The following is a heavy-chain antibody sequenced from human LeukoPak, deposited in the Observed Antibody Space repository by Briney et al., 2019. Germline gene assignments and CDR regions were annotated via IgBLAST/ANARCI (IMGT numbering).Heavy chain of an antibody. CDR3: ARELVQEGGGFDI. J-gene: IGHJ3*02. CDR1: GFTFSSYS. V-gene: IGHV3-21*01. D-gene: IGHD6-13*01. Sequence: GGSLKLSCAASGFTFSSYSMNWVRQAPGKGLEWVSSISSSSSYIYYADSVKGRFTISRDNAKNSLYLQMNSLRAEDTAVYYCARELVQEGGGFDIWGQGTMVTVSS. CDR2: ISSSSSYI.